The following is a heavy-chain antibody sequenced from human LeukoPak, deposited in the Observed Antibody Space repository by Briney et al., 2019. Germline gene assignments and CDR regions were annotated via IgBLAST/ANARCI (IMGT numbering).Heavy chain of an antibody. CDR3: AKTPFDY. Sequence: GGSLRLSCAASGFTFSSYAMSWVRQAPGKGLEWVSSISGSGVSTYYADSVQGRFTISRDNSKSALYLQMNSLRAEDTAVYYCAKTPFDYWGQGTLVTVSS. D-gene: IGHD2-15*01. V-gene: IGHV3-23*01. CDR2: ISGSGVST. CDR1: GFTFSSYA. J-gene: IGHJ4*02.